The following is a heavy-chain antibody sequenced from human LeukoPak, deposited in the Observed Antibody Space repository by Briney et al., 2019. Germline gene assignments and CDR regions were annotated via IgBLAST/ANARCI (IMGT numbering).Heavy chain of an antibody. CDR2: INPSGGST. CDR3: ARRYAAAADY. V-gene: IGHV1-46*01. D-gene: IGHD6-13*01. J-gene: IGHJ4*02. Sequence: ASVKVSCKASGYTFTSSDMYWVRQAPGQGAEWMGIINPSGGSTTYAQKFQGRVTMTRDTSTSTVYMELSSLRSDDTAVYYCARRYAAAADYWGQGTLVTVSS. CDR1: GYTFTSSD.